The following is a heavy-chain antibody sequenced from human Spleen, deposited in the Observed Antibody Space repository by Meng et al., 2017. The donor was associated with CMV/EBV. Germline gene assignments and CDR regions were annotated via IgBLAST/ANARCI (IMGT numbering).Heavy chain of an antibody. CDR3: AREKGYSYGYYFDY. CDR2: IRYDGSNK. V-gene: IGHV3-30*02. D-gene: IGHD5-18*01. Sequence: GESLKISCAASGFTFSSYAMHWVRQAPGKGLEWVAFIRYDGSNKYYADSVKGRFTISRDNSKNTLYLQMNSLRAEDTAVYYCAREKGYSYGYYFDYWGQGTLVTVSS. CDR1: GFTFSSYA. J-gene: IGHJ4*02.